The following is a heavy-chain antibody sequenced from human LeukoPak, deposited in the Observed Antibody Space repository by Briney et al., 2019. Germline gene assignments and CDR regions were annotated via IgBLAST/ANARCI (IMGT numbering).Heavy chain of an antibody. V-gene: IGHV3-30*04. Sequence: PGGSLRLSCAASGFTFSSYAMHWVRQAPGKGLEWVAVISYDGSNKYYADSVKGRFTISRDNFKNTLYLQMNSLRAEDTAVYYCAKDRGITMIVVGIWGQGTMVTVSS. D-gene: IGHD3-22*01. CDR2: ISYDGSNK. J-gene: IGHJ3*02. CDR3: AKDRGITMIVVGI. CDR1: GFTFSSYA.